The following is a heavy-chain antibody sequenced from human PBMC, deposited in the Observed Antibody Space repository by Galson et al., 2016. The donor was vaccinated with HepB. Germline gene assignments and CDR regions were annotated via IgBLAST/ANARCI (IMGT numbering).Heavy chain of an antibody. CDR1: GDSIISTSYY. CDR2: IYYSGTT. V-gene: IGHV4-39*01. D-gene: IGHD3-16*02. Sequence: SETLSLTCTVSGDSIISTSYYWAVIRQPPGKGLEWIGTIYYSGTTYYNPSVQRRLTLSVDTSQSQFSLKLSSVTAADTAVYYCATTSLYHWNEYGVDFWGQGTLVTVSS. CDR3: ATTSLYHWNEYGVDF. J-gene: IGHJ4*02.